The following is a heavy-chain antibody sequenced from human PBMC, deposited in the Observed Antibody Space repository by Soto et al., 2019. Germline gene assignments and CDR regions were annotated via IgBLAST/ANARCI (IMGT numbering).Heavy chain of an antibody. Sequence: QVQLVQSGAEVKKPGASVKVSCKASGYTFTGYYMHWVRQAPGQGLEWMGWINPNSGGTNYAQKFQGRVTMTRDTSISTAYMELSRLRSDDTAVYYCARESNYYDSSGYLDYWGQGTLVTVSS. CDR1: GYTFTGYY. V-gene: IGHV1-2*02. CDR2: INPNSGGT. D-gene: IGHD3-22*01. J-gene: IGHJ4*02. CDR3: ARESNYYDSSGYLDY.